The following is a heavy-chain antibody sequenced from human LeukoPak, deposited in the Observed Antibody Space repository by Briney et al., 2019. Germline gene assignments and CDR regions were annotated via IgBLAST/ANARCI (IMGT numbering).Heavy chain of an antibody. CDR3: AGTKTGYSYGYRSDY. CDR1: GGSISSYY. V-gene: IGHV4-59*01. J-gene: IGHJ4*02. Sequence: SETLSLTCTVSGGSISSYYWSWLRQPPGKGLEGIGYIYYSGSTNYNPSLKSRVTISVDTSKNQFSLKLSSVTAADTAVYYCAGTKTGYSYGYRSDYWGQGTLVTVSS. D-gene: IGHD5-18*01. CDR2: IYYSGST.